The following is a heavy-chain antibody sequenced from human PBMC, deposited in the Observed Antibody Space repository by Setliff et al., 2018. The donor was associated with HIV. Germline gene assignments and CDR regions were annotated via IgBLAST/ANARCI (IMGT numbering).Heavy chain of an antibody. D-gene: IGHD3-22*01. CDR3: ARDRNYQDTSGYWQVFDI. Sequence: SETLSLTCTVSGGSISGYYWSWVRQPPEKRLELIGFIHYSGSSDYNPSLKSRVTMSVDTSKNQFSLILTSATAADTAMYYCARDRNYQDTSGYWQVFDIWGQGTMVTVSS. J-gene: IGHJ3*02. V-gene: IGHV4-59*12. CDR1: GGSISGYY. CDR2: IHYSGSS.